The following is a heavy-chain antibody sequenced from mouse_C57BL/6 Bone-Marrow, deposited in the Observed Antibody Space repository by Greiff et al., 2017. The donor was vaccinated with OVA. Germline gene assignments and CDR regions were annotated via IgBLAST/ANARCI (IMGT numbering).Heavy chain of an antibody. CDR3: TRCTSSYDFDD. Sequence: QVQLQQSGAELVRPGASVTLSCKASGYTFTDYEMHWVKQTPVHGLEWIGAIAPETGGTAYNQKFKGKAILTADKSSSTAYMELRSLTSEDSAVYYCTRCTSSYDFDDWGQGTTLTVSS. J-gene: IGHJ2*01. CDR1: GYTFTDYE. V-gene: IGHV1-15*01. D-gene: IGHD1-1*01. CDR2: IAPETGGT.